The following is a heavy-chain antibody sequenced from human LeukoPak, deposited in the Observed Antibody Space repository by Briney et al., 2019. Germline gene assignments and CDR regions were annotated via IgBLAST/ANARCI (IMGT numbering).Heavy chain of an antibody. CDR2: IYSGGST. V-gene: IGHV3-53*01. Sequence: GGSLRLSCAASGFTVSSNYMSWVRQAPGKGLEWVSVIYSGGSTYYADSVKGRFTISRDNPKNTLYLQMNSLRAEDTAVYYCARETSEDSSGYYYVPGHFDYWGQGTLVTVSS. D-gene: IGHD3-22*01. J-gene: IGHJ4*02. CDR3: ARETSEDSSGYYYVPGHFDY. CDR1: GFTVSSNY.